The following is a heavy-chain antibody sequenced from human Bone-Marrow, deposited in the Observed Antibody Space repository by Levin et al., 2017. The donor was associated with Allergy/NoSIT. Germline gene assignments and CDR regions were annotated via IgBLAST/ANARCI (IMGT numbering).Heavy chain of an antibody. V-gene: IGHV3-30*04. J-gene: IGHJ6*02. CDR2: ISYDGSNK. CDR1: GFTFSSYA. CDR3: ARDIAAGDYGMDV. Sequence: GESLKISCAASGFTFSSYAMHWVRQAPGKGLEWVAVISYDGSNKYYADSVKGRFTISRDNSKNTLYLQMNSLRAEDTAVYYCARDIAAGDYGMDVWGQGTTVTVSS. D-gene: IGHD6-6*01.